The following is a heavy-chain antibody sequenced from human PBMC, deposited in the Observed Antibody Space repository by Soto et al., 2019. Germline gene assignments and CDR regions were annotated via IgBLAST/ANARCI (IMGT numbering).Heavy chain of an antibody. CDR1: GGSISSYY. CDR3: ARQQADSSGWYMGFDY. D-gene: IGHD6-19*01. J-gene: IGHJ4*02. CDR2: IYYSGST. V-gene: IGHV4-59*08. Sequence: SETLSLTCTVSGGSISSYYWSWIRQPPGTGLEWIGYIYYSGSTNYNPSLKSRVTISVDTSKNQFSLKLSSVTAADTAVYYCARQQADSSGWYMGFDYWGQGTLVTVS.